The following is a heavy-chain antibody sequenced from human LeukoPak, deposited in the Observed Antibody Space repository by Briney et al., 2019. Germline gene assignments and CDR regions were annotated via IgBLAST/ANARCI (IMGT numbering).Heavy chain of an antibody. J-gene: IGHJ4*02. CDR3: AGDGAPKFPGAQNDY. D-gene: IGHD1-26*01. CDR1: GFTVSNNY. V-gene: IGHV3-53*01. CDR2: IYSGGST. Sequence: GGSLRLSCAASGFTVSNNYMSWVRQAPGKGLEWVSVIYSGGSTYYADSVKGRFTISRDNSKNTLYLQMGSLRVEDTALYYCAGDGAPKFPGAQNDYWGQGTLVTVFS.